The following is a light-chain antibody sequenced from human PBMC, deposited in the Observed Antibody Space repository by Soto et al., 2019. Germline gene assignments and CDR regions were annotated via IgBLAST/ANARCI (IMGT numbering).Light chain of an antibody. J-gene: IGKJ1*01. CDR3: QQYGSSPPWT. Sequence: EIALTQSPGTLCLSPGERATLSCSASQSVSSSYLAWYQQKPGQAPRLLIYAASSRATGIPDRFSGSGSGTDFTLTISRLEPEDFAGYYCQQYGSSPPWTFGQGTRVESK. CDR2: AAS. V-gene: IGKV3-20*01. CDR1: QSVSSSY.